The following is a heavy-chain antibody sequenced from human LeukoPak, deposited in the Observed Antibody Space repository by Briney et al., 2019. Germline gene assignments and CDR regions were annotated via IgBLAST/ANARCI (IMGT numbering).Heavy chain of an antibody. CDR3: ARGRLFTSSPAPAPFDY. D-gene: IGHD2-2*01. CDR1: GLTVRTSS. V-gene: IGHV3-11*06. Sequence: GGSLRLSCATSGLTVRTSSMSWVRQAPGKGLEWVAHINTNSFYTTYADSVKGRFTISGDNAKNSVFLQMKSLRAEDTAVYYCARGRLFTSSPAPAPFDYWGQGTLVTVSS. J-gene: IGHJ4*02. CDR2: INTNSFYT.